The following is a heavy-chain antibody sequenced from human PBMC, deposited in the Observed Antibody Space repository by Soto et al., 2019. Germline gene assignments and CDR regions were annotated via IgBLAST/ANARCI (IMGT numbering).Heavy chain of an antibody. D-gene: IGHD3-3*01. CDR1: GYPVTAYY. Sequence: QLHLVHSGAVVKKPGASVTVSCSASGYPVTAYYMHWVRQAPGRGLEWMGGINPATGAAKYTQTFQGRVTMTRETSTSTVFMELSGLTSEDTAFFYCARGGGVGVAGSAAFDMWGQGTLVTVSS. CDR3: ARGGGVGVAGSAAFDM. J-gene: IGHJ3*02. CDR2: INPATGAA. V-gene: IGHV1-2*02.